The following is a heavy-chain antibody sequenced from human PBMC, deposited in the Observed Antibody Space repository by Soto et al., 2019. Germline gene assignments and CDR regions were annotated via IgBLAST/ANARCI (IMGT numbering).Heavy chain of an antibody. Sequence: QVQLQQWGAGLLKPSETLSLTCAVYGGSFSGYYWSWIRQPPGKGLEWIGEINHSGSTNYNPSLTSRVTISVDTSHDQFSLKLSSVTAADTAVYDCARWQGSALAVYYGMDVWGQGTTVTVSS. V-gene: IGHV4-34*01. J-gene: IGHJ6*02. CDR3: ARWQGSALAVYYGMDV. CDR2: INHSGST. D-gene: IGHD2-15*01. CDR1: GGSFSGYY.